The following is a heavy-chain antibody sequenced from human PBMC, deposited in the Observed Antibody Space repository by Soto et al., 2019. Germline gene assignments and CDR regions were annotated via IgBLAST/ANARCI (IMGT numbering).Heavy chain of an antibody. CDR2: ISGSGGST. J-gene: IGHJ6*02. CDR1: GFTFSSYA. D-gene: IGHD2-21*02. Sequence: PGGSLRLSCAASGFTFSSYAMSWVRQAPGKGLEWVSAISGSGGSTYYADSVKGRFTISRDNSKNTLYLQMNSLRAEDTAVYYCAKDPGGDYFSGYYGMDVWGQGTTVTVSS. CDR3: AKDPGGDYFSGYYGMDV. V-gene: IGHV3-23*01.